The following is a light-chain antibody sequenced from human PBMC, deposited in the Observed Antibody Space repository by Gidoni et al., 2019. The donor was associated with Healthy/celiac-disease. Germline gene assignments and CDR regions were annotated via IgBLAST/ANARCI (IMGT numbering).Light chain of an antibody. CDR3: QVWDSSSDHVV. CDR2: DDS. CDR1: NIGSKS. Sequence: YVLTQPPSVSVDPGKTARITCGGNNIGSKSVHLYQQKPGQAPVLVVYDDSDRPSGIPERFSGSNSGNTATLTISRVEAGDEADYYCQVWDSSSDHVVFGGGTKLTVL. J-gene: IGLJ2*01. V-gene: IGLV3-21*03.